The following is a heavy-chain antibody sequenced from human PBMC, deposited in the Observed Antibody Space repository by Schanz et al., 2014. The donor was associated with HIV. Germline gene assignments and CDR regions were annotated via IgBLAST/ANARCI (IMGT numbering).Heavy chain of an antibody. CDR1: GGSISSYY. Sequence: QVQLQESGPGLVKPSETLSLTCTVSGGSISSYYWSWIRQPAGKGLEWIGRIYNSGSTDYNPSLKSGVTVSVDPSKTQFSLKLRSVTAADTAVYYCARDRFYYDSSGSYYLAFDIWGQGTMVTVSS. D-gene: IGHD3-22*01. CDR2: IYNSGST. V-gene: IGHV4-4*07. CDR3: ARDRFYYDSSGSYYLAFDI. J-gene: IGHJ3*02.